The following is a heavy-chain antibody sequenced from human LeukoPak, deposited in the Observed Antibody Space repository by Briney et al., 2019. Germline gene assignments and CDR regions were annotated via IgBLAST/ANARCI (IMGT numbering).Heavy chain of an antibody. CDR3: AREEMPCSSTSCSFYY. D-gene: IGHD2-2*01. J-gene: IGHJ4*02. CDR1: GYSISNGSY. V-gene: IGHV4-38-2*02. CDR2: IYHSGTT. Sequence: PSETLSLTCAVSGYSISNGSYWGWIRQPPGKGLEWIGSIYHSGTTHYNPSLKSRVTMSVDTSKNQLSLKLSSVTAADTAMYYCAREEMPCSSTSCSFYYWGQGTLVTVSS.